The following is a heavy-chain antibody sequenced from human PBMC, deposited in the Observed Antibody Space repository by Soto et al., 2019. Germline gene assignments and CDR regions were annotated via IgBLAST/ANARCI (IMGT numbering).Heavy chain of an antibody. CDR3: AREGDHCDFWSGYYRGYGMDV. J-gene: IGHJ6*02. D-gene: IGHD3-3*01. CDR2: ISSRSDSI. V-gene: IGHV3-21*01. CDR1: GFIFTSYS. Sequence: PGGSLRLSCAASGFIFTSYSMVWVRQAPGKGLEWVSSISSRSDSIYYADSVKGRFTISRDNAQNSLYLQMNSLRAEDTAVYYCAREGDHCDFWSGYYRGYGMDVWGQGTTVTVSS.